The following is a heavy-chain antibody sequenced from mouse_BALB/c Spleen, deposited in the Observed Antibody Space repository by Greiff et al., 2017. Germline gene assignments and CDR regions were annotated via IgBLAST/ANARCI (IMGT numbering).Heavy chain of an antibody. CDR3: ASSYDYDDAAFDY. J-gene: IGHJ2*01. CDR1: GYTFTSYW. D-gene: IGHD2-4*01. Sequence: QVQLQQSGAELAKPGASVKMSCKASGYTFTSYWMHWVKQRPGQGLEWIGYINPSTGYTEYNQKFKDKATLTADKSSSTAYMQLSSLTSEDSAVYYCASSYDYDDAAFDYWGQGTTLTVSS. CDR2: INPSTGYT. V-gene: IGHV1-7*01.